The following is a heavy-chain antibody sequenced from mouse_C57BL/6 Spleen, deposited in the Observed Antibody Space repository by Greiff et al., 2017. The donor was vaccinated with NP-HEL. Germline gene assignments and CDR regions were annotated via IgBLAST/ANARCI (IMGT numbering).Heavy chain of an antibody. Sequence: VKLMESGGDLVKPGGSLKLSCAASGFTFSSYGMSWVRQTPDKRLEWVATISSGGSYTYYPDSVKGRFSISRDNAKNTLYLQMSRLKSEDTAMYYCARCYGSSGWYLDVWGTGTTVTVSS. CDR3: ARCYGSSGWYLDV. CDR1: GFTFSSYG. J-gene: IGHJ1*03. V-gene: IGHV5-6*02. D-gene: IGHD1-1*01. CDR2: ISSGGSYT.